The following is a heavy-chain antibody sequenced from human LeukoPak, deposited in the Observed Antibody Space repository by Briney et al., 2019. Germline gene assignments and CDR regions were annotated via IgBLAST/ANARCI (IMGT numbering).Heavy chain of an antibody. CDR2: IWYDGSNK. V-gene: IGHV3-33*01. CDR1: GFVFSSYG. J-gene: IGHJ4*02. D-gene: IGHD6-13*01. CDR3: ARDLEQQLVLDY. Sequence: GGSLRLSCEASGFVFSSYGMHWVRQAPGKGLEWVAVIWYDGSNKYYADSVKGRFTISRDNSKNTLYLQMNSLRAEDTAVYYCARDLEQQLVLDYWGQGTLVTVSS.